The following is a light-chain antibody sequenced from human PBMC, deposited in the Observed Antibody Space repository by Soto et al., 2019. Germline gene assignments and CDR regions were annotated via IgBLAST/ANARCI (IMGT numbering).Light chain of an antibody. J-gene: IGKJ5*01. V-gene: IGKV1-6*01. CDR1: QDIRND. CDR3: QQYENLPT. Sequence: AIQVTQSPSSPSASVGDRLTISCRASQDIRNDLAWYQQRPGQAPHLLIFAAFNLQSGVPSRFSGGGSGTHFTLTISGLQPEDIATYYCQQYENLPTFGQGTRLEIK. CDR2: AAF.